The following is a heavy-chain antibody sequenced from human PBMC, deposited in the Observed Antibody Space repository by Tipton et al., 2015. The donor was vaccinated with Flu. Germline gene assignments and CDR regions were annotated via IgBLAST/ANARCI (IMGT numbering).Heavy chain of an antibody. CDR2: IYARVST. CDR1: GGSITGYY. Sequence: TLSLTCTVSGGSITGYYWSWIRQPAGKGLEWIGRIYARVSTNYNPSLKSRVTMSADTSKNQFSLKLTSVTAADTAVYYCARRDYSNYVSEPKNWFDPWGQGALVTVSS. CDR3: ARRDYSNYVSEPKNWFDP. V-gene: IGHV4-4*07. J-gene: IGHJ5*02. D-gene: IGHD4-11*01.